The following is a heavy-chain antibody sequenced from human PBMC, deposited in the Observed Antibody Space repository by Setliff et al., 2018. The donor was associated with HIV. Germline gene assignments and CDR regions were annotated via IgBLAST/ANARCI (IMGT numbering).Heavy chain of an antibody. CDR3: ATRPRIAARPFDY. D-gene: IGHD6-6*01. Sequence: PSETLSLTCTVSGGSISSGGYYWSWIRQHPGKGLEWIGYIYYSGSTYYNPSLKSRVTISVGTSKNQFSLKLSSVTAADTAVYYCATRPRIAARPFDYWGQGMLVTVSS. J-gene: IGHJ4*02. V-gene: IGHV4-31*03. CDR1: GGSISSGGYY. CDR2: IYYSGST.